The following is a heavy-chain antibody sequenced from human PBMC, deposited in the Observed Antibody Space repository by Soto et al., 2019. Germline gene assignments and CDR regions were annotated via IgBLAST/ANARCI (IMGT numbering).Heavy chain of an antibody. D-gene: IGHD2-8*02. CDR2: ISRDGRTT. V-gene: IGHV3-30*03. Sequence: INWVRQAPGKGLEWVAVISRDGRTTFYADSVKGRFTISKDNSRNTLSLEMNSLRDDDMAVYYCTGEVASGYWGQGTLVTVSS. J-gene: IGHJ4*02. CDR3: TGEVASGY.